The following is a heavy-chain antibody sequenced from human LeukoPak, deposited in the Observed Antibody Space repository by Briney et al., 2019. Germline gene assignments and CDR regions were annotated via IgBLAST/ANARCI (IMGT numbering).Heavy chain of an antibody. CDR1: GFTFSSYA. Sequence: PGGSLRLSCAASGFTFSSYAMSWVRQAPGKGLEWVSAISGSGGSTYYADSVKGRFTISRDNSKNTLYLQMNSLRAEDTAVYYCAKHSYYYGSGSYYKGYYYMDVWGKGTTVTISS. J-gene: IGHJ6*03. CDR3: AKHSYYYGSGSYYKGYYYMDV. V-gene: IGHV3-23*01. D-gene: IGHD3-10*01. CDR2: ISGSGGST.